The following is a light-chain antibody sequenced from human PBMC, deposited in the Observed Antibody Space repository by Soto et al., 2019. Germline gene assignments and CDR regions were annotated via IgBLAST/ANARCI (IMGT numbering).Light chain of an antibody. V-gene: IGKV4-1*01. CDR3: QQYYSTPPT. J-gene: IGKJ1*01. CDR2: WAS. CDR1: QGISDY. Sequence: DIRMTQSPSSFSASVGDTVTITCRASQGISDYLAWYQQKPGQPPKLLIYWASTRESGVPDRFSGSGSGTDFTLTISSLQAEDVAVYYCQQYYSTPPTFGQGTKVDIK.